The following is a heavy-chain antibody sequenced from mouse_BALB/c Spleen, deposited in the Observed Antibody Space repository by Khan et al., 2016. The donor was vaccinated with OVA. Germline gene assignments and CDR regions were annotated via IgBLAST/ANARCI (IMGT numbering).Heavy chain of an antibody. CDR3: ARPSYYGNPWFTY. D-gene: IGHD2-10*01. V-gene: IGHV5-9*02. Sequence: EVELVESGGGLVKPGGSLKLPCAPSGFAFSSYDMSWVRQTLEKRLEWVATISGTGIYTYYPDSVKGRFTISRDNARNTLYLQMSSLRSEDTALYYCARPSYYGNPWFTYWGQGTLVTVSA. CDR1: GFAFSSYD. CDR2: ISGTGIYT. J-gene: IGHJ3*01.